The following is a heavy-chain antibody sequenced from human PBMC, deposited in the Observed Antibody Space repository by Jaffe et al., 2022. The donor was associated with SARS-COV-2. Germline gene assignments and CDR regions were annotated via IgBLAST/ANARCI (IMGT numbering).Heavy chain of an antibody. V-gene: IGHV3-7*01. Sequence: EVQLVESGGGLVQAGGSLKLSCVASGFTFSSNWMSWARQAPGKGLEWVANINQDGSGRYYVGSLRGRFTISRDNAKNSLYLQMNSLRVEDTAVYYCAQNYNWRFDPWGQGTLVTVSS. CDR3: AQNYNWRFDP. CDR1: GFTFSSNW. J-gene: IGHJ5*02. CDR2: INQDGSGR. D-gene: IGHD1-1*01.